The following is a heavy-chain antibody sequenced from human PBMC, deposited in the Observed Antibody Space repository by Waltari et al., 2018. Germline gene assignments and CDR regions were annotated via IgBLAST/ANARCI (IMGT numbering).Heavy chain of an antibody. Sequence: EVQLVESGGGLVQPGGSLRLSCAAHGFTFNTFWMKWIRQAPGKGLEWVANINPDGSQKFYVDSVKGRFTVSRDNAQNSLYLQMNNLRAEDTAVYYCTTLARGESGDYWGQGTLVTVSS. V-gene: IGHV3-7*01. CDR2: INPDGSQK. D-gene: IGHD3-10*01. CDR3: TTLARGESGDY. J-gene: IGHJ4*02. CDR1: GFTFNTFW.